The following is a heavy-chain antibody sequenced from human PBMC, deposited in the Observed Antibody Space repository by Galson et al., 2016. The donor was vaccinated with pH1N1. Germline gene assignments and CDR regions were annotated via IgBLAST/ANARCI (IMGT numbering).Heavy chain of an antibody. CDR1: GYTFTGYY. CDR3: ARVSSTIPFDP. Sequence: SVKVSCKASGYTFTGYYMHWVRQAPGQGLEWMGWINPDTGSTSYAQKLLGRVTMTRDTSIGTVYMELSSLRSDDTAVYYCARVSSTIPFDPWGQGTPVTVSS. D-gene: IGHD2-2*01. J-gene: IGHJ5*02. CDR2: INPDTGST. V-gene: IGHV1-2*02.